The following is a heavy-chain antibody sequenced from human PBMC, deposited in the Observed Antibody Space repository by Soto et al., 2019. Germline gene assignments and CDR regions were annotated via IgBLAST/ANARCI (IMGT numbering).Heavy chain of an antibody. D-gene: IGHD2-15*01. J-gene: IGHJ4*02. CDR3: TTDLSYCSGGSCYSSLDY. CDR1: GFTFSNAW. V-gene: IGHV3-15*07. CDR2: IKSKTDGGTT. Sequence: GGSLRLSCAASGFTFSNAWMNWVRQAPGKGLEWVGRIKSKTDGGTTDYAAPVKGRFTISRDDSKNTLYLQMNSLKTEDTAVYYCTTDLSYCSGGSCYSSLDYWGQGTLVTVSS.